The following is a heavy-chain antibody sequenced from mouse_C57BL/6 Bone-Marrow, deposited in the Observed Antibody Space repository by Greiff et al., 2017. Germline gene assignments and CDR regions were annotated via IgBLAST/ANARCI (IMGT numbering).Heavy chain of an antibody. D-gene: IGHD1-1*01. CDR1: GFTFSDYG. V-gene: IGHV5-17*01. CDR3: ARDYYGSSPPFAY. CDR2: ISSGSSTI. J-gene: IGHJ3*01. Sequence: EVMLVESGGGLVKPGGSLKLSCAASGFTFSDYGMHWVRQAPEKGLEWVAYISSGSSTIYYADTVKGRFTISRDNAKNTLFLQMTSLRSEDTAMYYCARDYYGSSPPFAYGGQGTLVTVSA.